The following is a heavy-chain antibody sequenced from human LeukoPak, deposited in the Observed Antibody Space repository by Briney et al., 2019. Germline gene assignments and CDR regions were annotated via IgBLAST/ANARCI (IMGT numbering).Heavy chain of an antibody. V-gene: IGHV3-43*02. J-gene: IGHJ4*02. CDR2: ISGDGGST. Sequence: GGSLRLSCAASGFTFDDYAMHWVRQAPGKGLEGVSLISGDGGSTYYADSVKGRFTISRDNSKNSLYLQMNSLRTEDTALYYCAKRDKYSSSLDYWGQGTLVTVSS. CDR3: AKRDKYSSSLDY. CDR1: GFTFDDYA. D-gene: IGHD6-13*01.